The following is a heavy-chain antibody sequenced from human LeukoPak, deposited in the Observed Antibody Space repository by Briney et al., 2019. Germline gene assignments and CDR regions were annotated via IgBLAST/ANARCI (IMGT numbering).Heavy chain of an antibody. V-gene: IGHV3-11*04. CDR3: ASTLSSIAARNDAFDI. CDR2: ISSSGSTI. J-gene: IGHJ3*02. CDR1: GFTFSDYY. Sequence: GGSLRLSCAASGFTFSDYYMSWIRQAPGKGLEWVSYISSSGSTIYYADSVKGRFTISRDNAKNSLYLQMNSLRAEDTAVYYCASTLSSIAARNDAFDIWGQGTMVTVSS. D-gene: IGHD6-6*01.